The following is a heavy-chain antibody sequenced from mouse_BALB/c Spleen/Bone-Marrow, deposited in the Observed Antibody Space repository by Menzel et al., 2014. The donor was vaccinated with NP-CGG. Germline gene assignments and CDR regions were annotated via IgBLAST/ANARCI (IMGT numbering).Heavy chain of an antibody. D-gene: IGHD2-4*01. CDR3: TRTYDYDEGGFDY. CDR1: GYTFTSYW. J-gene: IGHJ2*01. Sequence: QVQLKQSGAELVRPGASVKLSCKASGYTFTSYWINWVKQRPGQGPEWIGNIYPSDSYTNYNQKFKDKATLTVDKSSSTAYMQLSSPTSEDSAVYYCTRTYDYDEGGFDYWGQGTTLTVSS. CDR2: IYPSDSYT. V-gene: IGHV1-69*02.